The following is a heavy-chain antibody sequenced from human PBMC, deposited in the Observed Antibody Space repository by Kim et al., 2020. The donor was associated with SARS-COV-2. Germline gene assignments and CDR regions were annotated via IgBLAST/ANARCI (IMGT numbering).Heavy chain of an antibody. J-gene: IGHJ4*02. CDR2: T. D-gene: IGHD4-17*01. CDR3: ARDDDYGPPG. Sequence: TNSNPSLKSRVTISVDKSKNQFSLKLSSVTAADTAVYYCARDDDYGPPGWGQGTLVTVSS. V-gene: IGHV4-4*02.